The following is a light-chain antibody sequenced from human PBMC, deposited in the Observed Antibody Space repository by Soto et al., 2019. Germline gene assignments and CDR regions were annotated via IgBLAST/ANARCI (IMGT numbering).Light chain of an antibody. CDR3: QQYYSTPSIT. J-gene: IGKJ5*01. Sequence: DIVVTQSPDSLAVSLCERATINCKSSQSVLYSSNNKNYSASYQQKPRHPPKMLISWASTRESGVPDRFTGSGSGTDFTLTISSLQDEDVAVYYCQQYYSTPSITFGQGTRLEIK. CDR1: QSVLYSSNNKNY. CDR2: WAS. V-gene: IGKV4-1*01.